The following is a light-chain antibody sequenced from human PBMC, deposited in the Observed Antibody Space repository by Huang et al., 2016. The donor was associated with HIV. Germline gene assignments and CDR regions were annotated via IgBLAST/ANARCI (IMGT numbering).Light chain of an antibody. CDR3: QQRSTWPLT. CDR2: DAS. CDR1: QNINTY. V-gene: IGKV3-11*01. J-gene: IGKJ4*01. Sequence: EIVLTQSPVTLSMSPGQRATLSCRASQNINTYLAWYQQKPGQAPRLLIYDASNRATGIPARFRGSGSGTYFTLTISSLEPDDFVVYFCQQRSTWPLTFGGGTTIEIK.